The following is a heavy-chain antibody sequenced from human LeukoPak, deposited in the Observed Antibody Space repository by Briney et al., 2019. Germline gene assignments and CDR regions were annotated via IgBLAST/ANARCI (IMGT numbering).Heavy chain of an antibody. CDR2: MNPNSGNA. Sequence: ASVKVSCKASGYTFTSYDINWVRQATGQGLEWMGWMNPNSGNAGYAQKFQGRVTMTRNTSISTAYMELSSLRSEDTAVYYCAREHSGSYYFDYWGQGTLVTVSS. V-gene: IGHV1-8*01. CDR1: GYTFTSYD. CDR3: AREHSGSYYFDY. D-gene: IGHD1-26*01. J-gene: IGHJ4*02.